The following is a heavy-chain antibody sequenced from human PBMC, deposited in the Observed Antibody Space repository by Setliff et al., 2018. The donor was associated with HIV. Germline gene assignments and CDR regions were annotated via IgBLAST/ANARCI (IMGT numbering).Heavy chain of an antibody. CDR1: GYTFTSYG. J-gene: IGHJ4*02. V-gene: IGHV1-18*01. CDR3: ARDYYGSGSYFILDY. Sequence: ASVKVSCKASGYTFTSYGMSWVRQAPGQGLEWMGWISAYNGNTHYAQKLQGRVTMTTDTSTSTAYMELRSLRPDDTAVYYCARDYYGSGSYFILDYWGPGTLVTVSS. D-gene: IGHD3-10*01. CDR2: ISAYNGNT.